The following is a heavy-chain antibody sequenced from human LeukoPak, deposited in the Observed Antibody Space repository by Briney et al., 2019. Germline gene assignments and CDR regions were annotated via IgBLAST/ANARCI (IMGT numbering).Heavy chain of an antibody. V-gene: IGHV4-34*01. CDR3: ARGHRHNYYDSSGYYKFDY. CDR2: INHSGST. CDR1: GGSFSGYY. Sequence: SETLSLTCAVYGGSFSGYYWSWIRQPPGKGLEWIGEINHSGSTNYNPSLKSRVTISVDTSKNQFSLKLSSVTAADTAVYYCARGHRHNYYDSSGYYKFDYWGQGTLVTVSS. J-gene: IGHJ4*02. D-gene: IGHD3-22*01.